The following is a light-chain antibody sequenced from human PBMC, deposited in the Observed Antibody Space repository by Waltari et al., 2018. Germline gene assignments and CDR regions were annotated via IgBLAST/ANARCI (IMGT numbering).Light chain of an antibody. V-gene: IGKV1-5*03. Sequence: DIQMTQSPSSLSASVGDRVTITCRASQSISNWLAWYQQKPGKAPNLLIYKASILKSGVPSSFSGSGSGTQFTLTISSLQPGDFATYYCQQYNTYSSFGQGTKLEIK. J-gene: IGKJ2*01. CDR3: QQYNTYSS. CDR1: QSISNW. CDR2: KAS.